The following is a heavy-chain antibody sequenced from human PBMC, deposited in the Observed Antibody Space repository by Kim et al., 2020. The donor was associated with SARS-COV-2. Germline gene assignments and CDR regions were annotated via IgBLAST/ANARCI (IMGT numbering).Heavy chain of an antibody. CDR3: ARVQGGPDVGMDV. D-gene: IGHD3-16*01. CDR2: IYHSGST. Sequence: SETLSLTCAVSGGSFSSGGYSWSWIRQPPGKGLEWIGYIYHSGSTHSTPSLRSRVSISVDRSKNQFSLTLSSVTAADTAVYSCARVQGGPDVGMDVRGEGTTVTVSS. CDR1: GGSFSSGGYS. J-gene: IGHJ6*04. V-gene: IGHV4-30-2*01.